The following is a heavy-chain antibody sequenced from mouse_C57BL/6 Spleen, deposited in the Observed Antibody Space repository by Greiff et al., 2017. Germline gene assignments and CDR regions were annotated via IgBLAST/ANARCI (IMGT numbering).Heavy chain of an antibody. CDR3: ARDGRKNDGYNY. V-gene: IGHV1-19*01. CDR1: GYTFTDYY. D-gene: IGHD2-3*01. Sequence: EVQLQQSGPVLVKPGASVKMSCKASGYTFTDYYMNWVKQSHGKSLEWIGVINPYNGGTSYNQKFKGKATLTVDKSSSTAYMELNSLTSEDSAVYYCARDGRKNDGYNYWGQGTTLTVSS. CDR2: INPYNGGT. J-gene: IGHJ2*01.